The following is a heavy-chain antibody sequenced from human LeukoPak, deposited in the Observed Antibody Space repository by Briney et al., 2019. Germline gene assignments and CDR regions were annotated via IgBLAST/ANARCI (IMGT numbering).Heavy chain of an antibody. CDR1: GGSISTSNYY. CDR2: IFYSGST. Sequence: SETLSLTCTVSGGSISTSNYYWGWIRQPPGKGLEWIGNIFYSGSTYYGPSLKSRLTISLDTSRNQFSLKQSSVTAADTAVYYCARGDWGSPDYYYMDVWGKGTTVTISS. CDR3: ARGDWGSPDYYYMDV. J-gene: IGHJ6*03. V-gene: IGHV4-39*07. D-gene: IGHD7-27*01.